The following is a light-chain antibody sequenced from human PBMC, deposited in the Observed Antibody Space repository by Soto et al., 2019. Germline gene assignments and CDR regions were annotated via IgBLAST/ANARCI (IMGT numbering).Light chain of an antibody. J-gene: IGLJ2*01. CDR2: DNN. CDR1: SSNIGSNY. CDR3: GTWDGSLSAEV. Sequence: QSVLTQPPSVSAAPGQKVTISCSGGSSNIGSNYVSWYQQLPGTAPKLLIYDNNKRPSGIPDRFSGSKSGTSATLGITGLQTGDEADYLCGTWDGSLSAEVFAAGTKLTVL. V-gene: IGLV1-51*01.